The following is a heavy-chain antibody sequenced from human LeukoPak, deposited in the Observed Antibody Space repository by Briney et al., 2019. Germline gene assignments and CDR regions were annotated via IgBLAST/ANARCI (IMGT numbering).Heavy chain of an antibody. Sequence: PGGSLRLSCSASGFTFSTYAMHGVRQAPGKGLEYVSAIRSNGDGTYYAESVKGRFTISRDNSKNTLYLQMSSLRVEDTAVYYCVKRAWGDYEDNQKWFFDLWGRGTLVTVSS. CDR3: VKRAWGDYEDNQKWFFDL. J-gene: IGHJ2*01. D-gene: IGHD4-17*01. CDR1: GFTFSTYA. CDR2: IRSNGDGT. V-gene: IGHV3-64D*09.